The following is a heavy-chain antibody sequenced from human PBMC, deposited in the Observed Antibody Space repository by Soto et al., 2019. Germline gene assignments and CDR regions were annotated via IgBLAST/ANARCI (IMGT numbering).Heavy chain of an antibody. J-gene: IGHJ6*02. V-gene: IGHV1-18*01. D-gene: IGHD3-22*01. CDR3: ARPTYYYDSSGYWNYYYYGMDV. CDR1: GYTFTSYG. Sequence: QVQLVQSGAEVKKPGASVKVSCKASGYTFTSYGISWVRQAPGQGLEWMGWISAYNGNTNYAQNLQGRVTMTTDTSTSTAYMELRSLRSDDTAVYYCARPTYYYDSSGYWNYYYYGMDVWGQGTTVTVSS. CDR2: ISAYNGNT.